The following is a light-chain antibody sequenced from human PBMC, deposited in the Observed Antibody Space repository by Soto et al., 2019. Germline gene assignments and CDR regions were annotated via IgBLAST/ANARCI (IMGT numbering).Light chain of an antibody. V-gene: IGKV3-20*01. CDR2: ASS. J-gene: IGKJ1*01. CDR3: QQYATSQT. Sequence: EIVLTQSPGTLSLSPGERATLSCRASQSISSSYLAWYQQKPGQAPRLLIYASSTRATGIPDRFSGGGSGTDFTLSISRLEPEDFAVYYCQQYATSQTFGQGNKVEIK. CDR1: QSISSSY.